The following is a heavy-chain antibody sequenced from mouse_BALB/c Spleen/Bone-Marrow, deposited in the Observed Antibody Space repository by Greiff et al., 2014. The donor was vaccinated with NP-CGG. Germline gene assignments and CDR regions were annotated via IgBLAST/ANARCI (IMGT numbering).Heavy chain of an antibody. Sequence: LVMTGASVKISCKASGYSFTGYYIHWVKQSHGKSLEWIGYISCYNGATSYNQKFKGKATFTVDTSSSTAYMQFNSLTSEDSAVYYCARGGYGSTFYLDYWGQGTTLTVSS. D-gene: IGHD1-1*01. CDR1: GYSFTGYY. CDR2: ISCYNGAT. CDR3: ARGGYGSTFYLDY. J-gene: IGHJ2*01. V-gene: IGHV1S34*01.